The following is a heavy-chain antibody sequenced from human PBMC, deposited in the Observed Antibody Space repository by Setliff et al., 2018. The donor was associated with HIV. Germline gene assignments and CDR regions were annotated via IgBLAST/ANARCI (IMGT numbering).Heavy chain of an antibody. J-gene: IGHJ4*02. CDR3: ARDGADYNFRSGSYPFDI. Sequence: GASVKVSCKSSGYTFSNFGVSWVRQAPGQGLEWMGWINTNTGSPRFARGFTGRFGFSLDTSVTTTFLHISNLKAEDTAIYYCARDGADYNFRSGSYPFDIWGQGTLVTVPQ. CDR1: GYTFSNFG. D-gene: IGHD3-3*01. V-gene: IGHV7-4-1*02. CDR2: INTNTGSP.